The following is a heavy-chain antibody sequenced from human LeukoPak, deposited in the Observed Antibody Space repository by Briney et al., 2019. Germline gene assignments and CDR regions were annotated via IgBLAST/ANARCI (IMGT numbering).Heavy chain of an antibody. Sequence: GGSLRLSCAASGFSFDDYAMHGVRQAPGKGLEWVSLISGDGNSTYYGDSVKGRFTISRDSSINSLYLQMNSLRTEDTALYYCAKAAMVGPRIFYMDVWGKGTTVIVSS. V-gene: IGHV3-43*02. CDR2: ISGDGNST. CDR3: AKAAMVGPRIFYMDV. CDR1: GFSFDDYA. J-gene: IGHJ6*03. D-gene: IGHD2/OR15-2a*01.